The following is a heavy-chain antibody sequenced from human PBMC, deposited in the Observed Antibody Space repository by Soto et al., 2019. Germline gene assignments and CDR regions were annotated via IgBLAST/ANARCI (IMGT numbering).Heavy chain of an antibody. CDR1: GFTFSSYA. CDR3: AKATKPFQGSYSSGSSFDY. Sequence: EVQLLESGGGLVQPGGSLRLSCAASGFTFSSYAMSWVRQAPGKGLEWVSAISGSGGSTYYADSVKGRFTISRDNSKNTLYLQMNSLRAEDTAVYYCAKATKPFQGSYSSGSSFDYWGQGTLVTVSS. J-gene: IGHJ4*02. CDR2: ISGSGGST. V-gene: IGHV3-23*01. D-gene: IGHD6-19*01.